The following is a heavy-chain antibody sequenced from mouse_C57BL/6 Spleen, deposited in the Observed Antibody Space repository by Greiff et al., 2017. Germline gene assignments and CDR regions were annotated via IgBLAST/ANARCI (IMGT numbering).Heavy chain of an antibody. CDR2: IYIGNGYT. CDR3: ARLITTVVAYYAMDY. J-gene: IGHJ4*01. Sequence: VQLKESGAELVRPGSSVKMSCKTSGYTFTSYGINWVKQRPGQGLEWIGYIYIGNGYTEYNEKFKGKATLTSDPSSSTAYMQLSSLTSEDSAIYFCARLITTVVAYYAMDYWGQGTSVTVSS. CDR1: GYTFTSYG. V-gene: IGHV1-58*01. D-gene: IGHD1-1*01.